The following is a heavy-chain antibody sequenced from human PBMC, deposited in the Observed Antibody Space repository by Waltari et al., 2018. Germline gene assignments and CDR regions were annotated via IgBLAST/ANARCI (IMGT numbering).Heavy chain of an antibody. CDR3: ARAPDWVDYYMDV. CDR1: GFTFSSYS. Sequence: EVQLVESGGGLVQPGGSLRLSCAASGFTFSSYSMNWVRQAPGKGLEWVSYISSSSSTIYYADSVKGRFTSSRDNAKNSLYLQMNSLRAEDTAVYYCARAPDWVDYYMDVWGKGTTVTVSS. J-gene: IGHJ6*03. D-gene: IGHD3-9*01. V-gene: IGHV3-48*04. CDR2: ISSSSSTI.